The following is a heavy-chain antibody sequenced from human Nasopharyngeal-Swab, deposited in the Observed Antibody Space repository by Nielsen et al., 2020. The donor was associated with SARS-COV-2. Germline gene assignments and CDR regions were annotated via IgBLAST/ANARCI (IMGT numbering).Heavy chain of an antibody. V-gene: IGHV3-30*01. J-gene: IGHJ6*02. D-gene: IGHD3-16*02. CDR3: AREMITFGGVIGDYYGMDV. Sequence: GRFTISRDNSKNTLYLQMNSLRVEDTAVYYCAREMITFGGVIGDYYGMDVWGQGTTVTVSS.